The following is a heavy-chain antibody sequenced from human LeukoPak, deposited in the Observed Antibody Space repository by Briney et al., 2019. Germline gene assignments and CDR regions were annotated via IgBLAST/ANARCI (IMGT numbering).Heavy chain of an antibody. J-gene: IGHJ4*02. Sequence: SETLSLTCAVYGGSFSGYYWSWIRQPPGKGLEWIGEINHSGSTNYNPSLKSRVTISVDTSKNQFSLKLSSVTAADTAVYYCARGRWFGEFDYWGQGTLVTVSS. CDR2: INHSGST. D-gene: IGHD3-10*01. CDR3: ARGRWFGEFDY. V-gene: IGHV4-34*01. CDR1: GGSFSGYY.